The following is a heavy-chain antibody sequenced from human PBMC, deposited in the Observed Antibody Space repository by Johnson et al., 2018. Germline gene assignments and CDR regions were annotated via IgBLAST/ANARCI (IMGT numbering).Heavy chain of an antibody. V-gene: IGHV3-30*04. CDR2: IWSDVSTK. Sequence: QVQLVESGEGVVQPGRSLRLSCAASGFTFSSYAMHWVRQAPGKGLEWVAVIWSDVSTKYYADSVKGRFTISRDSSKNTLYLQMNSLRAEDTAVYYWAKEIWFGEDDYYYGMDVWGQGTTVTVSS. CDR1: GFTFSSYA. CDR3: AKEIWFGEDDYYYGMDV. J-gene: IGHJ6*02. D-gene: IGHD3-10*01.